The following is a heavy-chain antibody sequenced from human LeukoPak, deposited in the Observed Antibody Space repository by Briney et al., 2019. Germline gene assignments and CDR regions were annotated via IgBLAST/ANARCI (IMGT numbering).Heavy chain of an antibody. V-gene: IGHV4-34*01. J-gene: IGHJ4*02. Sequence: SETLSLTCAVYGGSFSGYYWSWIRQPPGKGLEWIGEINHSGSTNYNPSLKSRVTISVDTSKNQFSLKLSSVTAADMAVYYCARGYYDYVWGSYRYGAPRDYWGQGTLVTVSS. CDR1: GGSFSGYY. CDR2: INHSGST. CDR3: ARGYYDYVWGSYRYGAPRDY. D-gene: IGHD3-16*02.